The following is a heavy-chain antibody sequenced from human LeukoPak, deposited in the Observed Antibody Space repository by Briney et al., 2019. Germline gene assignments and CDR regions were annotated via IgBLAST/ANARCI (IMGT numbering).Heavy chain of an antibody. D-gene: IGHD1-26*01. V-gene: IGHV6-1*01. CDR2: TYYKSKWYN. J-gene: IGHJ3*02. CDR1: GDSVSSSSAT. Sequence: SQTLSLTCAISGDSVSSSSATWNWIRQSPSRGLEWLGRTYYKSKWYNDYAVSVKSRITINSDTSKNQFSLQLSSVTPEDTAVYYCARVSSPGSPRDAFDIWGQGTVVTVSS. CDR3: ARVSSPGSPRDAFDI.